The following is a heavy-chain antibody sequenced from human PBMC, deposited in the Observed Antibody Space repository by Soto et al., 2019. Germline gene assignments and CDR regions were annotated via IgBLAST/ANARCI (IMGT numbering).Heavy chain of an antibody. CDR3: AKDEGDGYNYAFDI. J-gene: IGHJ3*02. Sequence: LRLSCAASGFTFSSYGMHWVRQAPGKGLEWVAVISYDGSNKYYADSVKGRFTISRDNSKNTLYLQMNSLRAEDTAVYYCAKDEGDGYNYAFDIWGQGTMVTVSS. CDR1: GFTFSSYG. V-gene: IGHV3-30*18. D-gene: IGHD5-12*01. CDR2: ISYDGSNK.